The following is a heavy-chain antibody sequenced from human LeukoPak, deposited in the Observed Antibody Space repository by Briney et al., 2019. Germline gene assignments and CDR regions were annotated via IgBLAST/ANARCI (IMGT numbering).Heavy chain of an antibody. V-gene: IGHV3-48*01. CDR2: ISGSSGTI. CDR1: GFTFSTYS. CDR3: TRRSEFGVLYYMDI. D-gene: IGHD3-16*01. Sequence: PGGSLRLSCVASGFTFSTYSMNWVRQAPGKGLEWVSYISGSSGTIYYADSVKGRSTISRDNAKNSLYLQMNSLRAEDTAVYYCTRRSEFGVLYYMDIWGKGTTVTVSS. J-gene: IGHJ6*03.